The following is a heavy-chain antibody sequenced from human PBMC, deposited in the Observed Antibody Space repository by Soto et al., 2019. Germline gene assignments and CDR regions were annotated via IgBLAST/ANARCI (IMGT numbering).Heavy chain of an antibody. CDR2: IYWDDDK. D-gene: IGHD2-21*02. V-gene: IGHV2-5*02. CDR3: AHSRCGGDCLRSYSSHYYYGMDV. CDR1: GFSLSTGGVG. J-gene: IGHJ6*02. Sequence: QITLKESGPTLVKPTQTLTLTCTFSGFSLSTGGVGVGWIRQPPGKALEWLALIYWDDDKRYSPSLKSRLTLTQATSKNQVVLTMTNMDPVDTATYYCAHSRCGGDCLRSYSSHYYYGMDVWGQGTTVTVSS.